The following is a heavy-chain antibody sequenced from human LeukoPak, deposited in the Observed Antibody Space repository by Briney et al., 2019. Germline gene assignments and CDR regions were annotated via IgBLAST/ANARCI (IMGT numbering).Heavy chain of an antibody. CDR2: ISSSGSTI. CDR3: GLLTGATYDY. V-gene: IGHV3-48*03. J-gene: IGHJ4*02. Sequence: GGSLRLSCAASGFTFSSYEMNWVRQAPGKGLEWVSYISSSGSTIYYADSVKGRFTISRDNAEKTLYLQASSLRAEDTAVYYCGLLTGATYDYWGQGTLITVSS. CDR1: GFTFSSYE. D-gene: IGHD3-9*01.